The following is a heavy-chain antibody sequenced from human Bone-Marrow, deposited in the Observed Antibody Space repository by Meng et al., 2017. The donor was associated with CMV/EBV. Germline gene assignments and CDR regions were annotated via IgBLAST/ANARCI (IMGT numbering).Heavy chain of an antibody. D-gene: IGHD6-19*01. J-gene: IGHJ4*02. CDR1: GFTFSSYW. CDR2: IKQDGSEK. Sequence: LSLTCAASGFTFSSYWMSWVRQAPGKGLEWVANIKQDGSEKYYVDSVKGRFTISRDNAKNSLYLQMNSLRAEDTAVYYCASISGWGDFDYWGQGTLVTVSS. V-gene: IGHV3-7*01. CDR3: ASISGWGDFDY.